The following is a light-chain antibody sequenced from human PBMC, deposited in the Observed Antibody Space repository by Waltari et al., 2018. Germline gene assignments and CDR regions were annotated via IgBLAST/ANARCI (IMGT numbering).Light chain of an antibody. CDR1: TSVVFNSNNKNY. CDR3: QQYHSVPFT. V-gene: IGKV4-1*01. J-gene: IGKJ4*01. Sequence: DLAITQSPVALAVSLGESASITSKSSTSVVFNSNNKNYRAWYQKKPGQPPTLLIYGASTRDAGVPDRFSGSGSETDFTLTISSLQPEDVAVYYCQQYHSVPFTFGGGTKVEIQ. CDR2: GAS.